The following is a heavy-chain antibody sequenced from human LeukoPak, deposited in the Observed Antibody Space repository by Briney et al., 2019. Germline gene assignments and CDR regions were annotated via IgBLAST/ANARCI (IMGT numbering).Heavy chain of an antibody. V-gene: IGHV4-4*07. D-gene: IGHD3-10*01. CDR3: ARAGAYYSYYYYMDV. CDR1: GGSISSYY. CDR2: LYASGT. J-gene: IGHJ6*03. Sequence: PSETLSLTCTVSGGSISSYYWSWIRQPAGKGLEWIGRLYASGTNYNPSLKSRVTMSLDTSKNQISLNLSSVTAADTAVYYCARAGAYYSYYYYMDVWGKGTTVTVSS.